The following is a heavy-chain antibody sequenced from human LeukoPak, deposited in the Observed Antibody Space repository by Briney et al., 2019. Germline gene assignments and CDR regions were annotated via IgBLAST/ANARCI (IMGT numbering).Heavy chain of an antibody. J-gene: IGHJ4*02. CDR1: GFTFSRFA. V-gene: IGHV3-23*01. D-gene: IGHD3-10*01. CDR2: ISSSGGAT. CDR3: ARAAMVRGVDYFDY. Sequence: PGGSLRLSCAPSGFTFSRFAMSWARQAPGKGLEWVSVISSSGGATYYADSVKGRFTISRDNSKNTLYLQMNSLRVEDTAIYYCARAAMVRGVDYFDYWGQGTLVTVSS.